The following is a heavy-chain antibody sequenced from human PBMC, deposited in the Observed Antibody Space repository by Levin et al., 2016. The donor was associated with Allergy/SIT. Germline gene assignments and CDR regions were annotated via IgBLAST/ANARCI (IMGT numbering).Heavy chain of an antibody. CDR3: ARDPYDSSGYEYYFDY. Sequence: GGSLRLSCAASGFTFSSYAMHWVRQAPGKGLEWVAVISYDGSNKYYADSVKGRFTISRDNSKNTLYLQMNSLRAEDTAVYYCARDPYDSSGYEYYFDYWGQGTLVTVSS. D-gene: IGHD3-22*01. CDR1: GFTFSSYA. V-gene: IGHV3-30-3*01. J-gene: IGHJ4*02. CDR2: ISYDGSNK.